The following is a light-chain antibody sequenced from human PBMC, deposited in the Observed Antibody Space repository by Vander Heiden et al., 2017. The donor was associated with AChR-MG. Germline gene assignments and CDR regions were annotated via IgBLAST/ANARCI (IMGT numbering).Light chain of an antibody. J-gene: IGLJ3*02. CDR2: SNN. V-gene: IGLV1-44*01. CDR1: SSNIGSNP. CDR3: AAWDDSLNGGV. Sequence: QSVLTQPPSASGTPGPSVTISCSGSSSNIGSNPVNWYQQLPGTAPKLLIYSNNQRPSGVPDRFSGSKSGTSASLAISGLQSEDEADYYCAAWDDSLNGGVFGGGTKLTVL.